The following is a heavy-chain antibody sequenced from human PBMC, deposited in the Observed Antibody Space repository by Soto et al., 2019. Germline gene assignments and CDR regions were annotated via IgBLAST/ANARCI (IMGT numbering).Heavy chain of an antibody. Sequence: LSCAASGFTFSSYGMHWVRQAPGKGLEWVAVISYDGRNKYYADSVKGRFTISRDNSKNTLYLQMSSLRPEDTAVYYCVKDGSSGWPYYYGMDVWGQGTTVTVS. CDR3: VKDGSSGWPYYYGMDV. CDR2: ISYDGRNK. CDR1: GFTFSSYG. V-gene: IGHV3-30*18. D-gene: IGHD6-19*01. J-gene: IGHJ6*02.